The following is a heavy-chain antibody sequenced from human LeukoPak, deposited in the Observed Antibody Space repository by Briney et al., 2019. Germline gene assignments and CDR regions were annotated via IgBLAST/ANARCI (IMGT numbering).Heavy chain of an antibody. CDR1: GGSISNHY. V-gene: IGHV4-59*11. D-gene: IGHD6-6*01. J-gene: IGHJ4*02. CDR2: IYSSGST. CDR3: AREGGVARPGLDY. Sequence: PSETLSLTCSVSGGSISNHYWSWIRQAPGKTLEYIGNIYSSGSTYYNPSLKSRLPISLDTSQNQFSLRLTSVGAADTAVYYCAREGGVARPGLDYWGQGTLVAVSS.